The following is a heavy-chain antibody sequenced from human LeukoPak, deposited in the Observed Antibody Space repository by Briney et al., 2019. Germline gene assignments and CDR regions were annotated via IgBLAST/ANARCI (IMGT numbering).Heavy chain of an antibody. CDR3: ANDRTRYSGYDRITFDY. J-gene: IGHJ4*02. CDR1: GFTFSSYA. CDR2: ISGSGDYT. V-gene: IGHV3-23*01. Sequence: PGGSLRLSCAASGFTFSSYAMTWVRQAPGKGLEWVSTISGSGDYTYYADSVKDRFTISRDNSKNTLLLQMDSLRAEDTAVYYCANDRTRYSGYDRITFDYWGQGTLVTVSS. D-gene: IGHD5-12*01.